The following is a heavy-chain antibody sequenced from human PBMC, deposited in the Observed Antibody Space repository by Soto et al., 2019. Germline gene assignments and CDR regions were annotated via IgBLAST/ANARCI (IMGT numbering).Heavy chain of an antibody. CDR2: IYYSGST. CDR1: GGSISSYY. V-gene: IGHV4-59*01. Sequence: QVQLQESGPGLVKPSETLSLTCTVSGGSISSYYWSWIRQPPGKGLEWIGYIYYSGSTNYNPSLSRRFHISVDPSKNQFSLKLSSVTPADTAVYYCARVMVRGVINYFDYWGQGTQVTVSS. CDR3: ARVMVRGVINYFDY. J-gene: IGHJ4*02. D-gene: IGHD3-10*01.